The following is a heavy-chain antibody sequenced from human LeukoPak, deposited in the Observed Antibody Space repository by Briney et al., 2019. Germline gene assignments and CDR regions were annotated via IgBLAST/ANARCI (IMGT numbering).Heavy chain of an antibody. D-gene: IGHD4/OR15-4a*01. CDR3: ARAPNTRLYYGMDV. CDR2: IYSGGST. CDR1: GFTVSSNY. J-gene: IGHJ6*02. V-gene: IGHV3-53*01. Sequence: GGSLRLSWAASGFTVSSNYMSWVRQAPGKGLEWVSVIYSGGSTYYADSVKGRFTISRDNSKNTLYLQMNSLRAEDTAVYYCARAPNTRLYYGMDVWGQGTTVTVSS.